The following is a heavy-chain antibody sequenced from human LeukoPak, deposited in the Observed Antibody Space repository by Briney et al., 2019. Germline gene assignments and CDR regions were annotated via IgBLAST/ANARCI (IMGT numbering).Heavy chain of an antibody. D-gene: IGHD3-9*01. V-gene: IGHV3-64D*06. Sequence: GGSLRLSCSASGFTFSSYAMHWVRQAPGKGLEYVSAISSNGGSTYYADSVKGRFTISRDNSKNTLYLQMSSPRAEDTAVYYCVKSPYYDILTGYFSWFDPWGQGTLVTVSS. CDR2: ISSNGGST. CDR3: VKSPYYDILTGYFSWFDP. J-gene: IGHJ5*02. CDR1: GFTFSSYA.